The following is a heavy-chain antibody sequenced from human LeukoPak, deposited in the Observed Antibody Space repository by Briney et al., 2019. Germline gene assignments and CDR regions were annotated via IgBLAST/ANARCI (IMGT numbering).Heavy chain of an antibody. Sequence: PSETLSLTCTVSGYSISSGYYWGWIRQPPGKGLEWIGSIYHSGSTYYNPSLKSRVTISVDTSKNQFSLKVNSVTAADTAVYYCARDTTSGWYRDPPYWDQGTLVTVSS. D-gene: IGHD6-19*01. CDR2: IYHSGST. J-gene: IGHJ4*02. V-gene: IGHV4-38-2*02. CDR3: ARDTTSGWYRDPPY. CDR1: GYSISSGYY.